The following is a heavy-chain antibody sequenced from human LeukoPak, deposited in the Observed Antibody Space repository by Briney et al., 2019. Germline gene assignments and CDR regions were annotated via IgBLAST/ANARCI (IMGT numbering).Heavy chain of an antibody. J-gene: IGHJ4*02. D-gene: IGHD3-22*01. CDR1: GGSISSYY. Sequence: SETLSLTCIVSGGSISSYYWSWIRQPPGKGLEWIGEINHSGSTNYNPSLKSRLTISVDTSKNQFSLKLRSVTAADTALYYCASTSPKYYYESSGYSSLFDNWGQGTLVTVSS. V-gene: IGHV4-34*01. CDR2: INHSGST. CDR3: ASTSPKYYYESSGYSSLFDN.